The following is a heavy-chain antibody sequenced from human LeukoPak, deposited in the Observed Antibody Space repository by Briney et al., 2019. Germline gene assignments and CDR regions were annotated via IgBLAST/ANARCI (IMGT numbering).Heavy chain of an antibody. CDR3: ARGRQEISMMLVVMTGVSYYLDV. CDR1: GGSFSGYY. D-gene: IGHD3-22*01. Sequence: PSETLSLTCAVYGGSFSGYYWTWIRQSPGKGLEWIGEINPSGSTYYNPSLKSRLTISGDTSKSQFSLRLTSVTAADTAVYYCARGRQEISMMLVVMTGVSYYLDVWGKGTTVTVS. CDR2: INPSGST. V-gene: IGHV4-34*01. J-gene: IGHJ6*03.